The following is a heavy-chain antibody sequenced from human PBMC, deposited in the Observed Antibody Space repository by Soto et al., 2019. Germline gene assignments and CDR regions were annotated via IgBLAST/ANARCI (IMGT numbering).Heavy chain of an antibody. J-gene: IGHJ6*02. Sequence: ASVKVSCKASGYTFTGYYMHWVRQAPGQGLEWMGWINPNSGGTNYAQKFQGWVTMTRDTSISTAYMELSRLRSDDTAVYYCARDRFLVAALGRTHYYYYYGMDVWGQGTTVTVSS. CDR2: INPNSGGT. CDR3: ARDRFLVAALGRTHYYYYYGMDV. D-gene: IGHD6-6*01. V-gene: IGHV1-2*04. CDR1: GYTFTGYY.